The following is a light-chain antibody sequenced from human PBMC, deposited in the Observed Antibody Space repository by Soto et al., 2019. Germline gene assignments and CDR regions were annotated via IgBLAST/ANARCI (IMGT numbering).Light chain of an antibody. Sequence: DIQMTQSPSTLSASVGDSVTITCRASQSITIWLAWYQQKPGKAPKLLIYDASSLEGGVPSRFSGSGSGTEFTLTISSLQPDDFATYYCQQYNSYRVTFGQGTKVDIK. CDR2: DAS. J-gene: IGKJ1*01. V-gene: IGKV1-5*01. CDR3: QQYNSYRVT. CDR1: QSITIW.